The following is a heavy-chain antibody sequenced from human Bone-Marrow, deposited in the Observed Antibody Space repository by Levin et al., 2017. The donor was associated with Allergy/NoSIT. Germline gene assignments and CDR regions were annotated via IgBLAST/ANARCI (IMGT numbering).Heavy chain of an antibody. CDR1: GFTFSHYW. CDR3: ARKDSAMVTNWFDP. J-gene: IGHJ5*02. D-gene: IGHD5-18*01. CDR2: IKQDGSDK. V-gene: IGHV3-7*01. Sequence: ETLSLTCAASGFTFSHYWMSWVRQAPGKGLEWVANIKQDGSDKYYVDSVKGRFTISRDNAKNSLYLEMKSLRAEDTAMYYCARKDSAMVTNWFDPWGQGTLVTVSS.